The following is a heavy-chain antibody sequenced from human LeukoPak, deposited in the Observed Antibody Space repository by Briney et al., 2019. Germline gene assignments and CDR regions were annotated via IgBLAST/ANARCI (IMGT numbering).Heavy chain of an antibody. D-gene: IGHD3-22*01. CDR1: GGSFSGYY. CDR2: IYYSGST. CDR3: ASNSVYYYDSSGYPGVYFDY. Sequence: SETLSLTCAVYGGSFSGYYWSWIRQPPGKGLEWIGYIYYSGSTNYNPSLKSRVTISVDTSKNQFSLKLSSVTAADTAVYYCASNSVYYYDSSGYPGVYFDYWGQGTLVTVSS. V-gene: IGHV4-59*01. J-gene: IGHJ4*02.